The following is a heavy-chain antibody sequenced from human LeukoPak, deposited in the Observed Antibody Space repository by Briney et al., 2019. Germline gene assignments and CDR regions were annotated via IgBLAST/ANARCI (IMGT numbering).Heavy chain of an antibody. CDR1: GFTFSSYE. CDR3: AKDVGYCSSTTCYKPFDY. Sequence: PGGSLRLSCAASGFTFSSYEMNWVRQAPGKGLEWVSAFSGSGGSTYYADSVKGRFTISRDNSKNTLYLQMNSLRAEDTAVYYCAKDVGYCSSTTCYKPFDYWGQGTLVTVSS. V-gene: IGHV3-23*01. D-gene: IGHD2-2*02. CDR2: FSGSGGST. J-gene: IGHJ4*02.